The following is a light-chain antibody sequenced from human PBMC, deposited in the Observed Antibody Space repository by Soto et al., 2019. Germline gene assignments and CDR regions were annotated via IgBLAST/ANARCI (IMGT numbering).Light chain of an antibody. V-gene: IGLV2-14*01. Sequence: QAVVTQPASVSGSPGQSIAISCTGTRSDVGAYNYVSWYQQHPGKAPKLMISEVTNRPSGVSDRFSGSKSGNTASLTISGLQAEDEADYYCSSFTSRFTFVFGTGTKLTAL. CDR3: SSFTSRFTFV. CDR1: RSDVGAYNY. J-gene: IGLJ1*01. CDR2: EVT.